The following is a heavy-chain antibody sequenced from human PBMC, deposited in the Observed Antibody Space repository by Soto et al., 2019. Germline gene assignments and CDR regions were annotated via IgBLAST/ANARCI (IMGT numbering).Heavy chain of an antibody. Sequence: ASVKVSCKASGYTFTSYDINWVRQATGQGLEWMGWMNPSSGNTGYAQKFQGRVTMTRNTSISTAYMELSSLRSEDTAVYYCARRGVAAAGTLTAFDIWGQGTMVTVSS. CDR3: ARRGVAAAGTLTAFDI. V-gene: IGHV1-8*01. J-gene: IGHJ3*02. CDR1: GYTFTSYD. D-gene: IGHD6-13*01. CDR2: MNPSSGNT.